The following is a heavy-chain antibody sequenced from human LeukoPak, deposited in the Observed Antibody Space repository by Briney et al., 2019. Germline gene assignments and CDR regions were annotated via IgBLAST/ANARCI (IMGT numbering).Heavy chain of an antibody. CDR2: INCNSGGT. CDR3: ARIGGSGYTSGTFDY. V-gene: IGHV1-2*02. J-gene: IGHJ4*02. CDR1: GYTFTGYY. D-gene: IGHD5-18*01. Sequence: ASVKVSCKASGYTFTGYYMHRVRQAPGQGLEWMGWINCNSGGTNYAQKFQGRVTMTRDTSINTAYMELSRLRSDDTAVYYCARIGGSGYTSGTFDYWGQGTLVTVSS.